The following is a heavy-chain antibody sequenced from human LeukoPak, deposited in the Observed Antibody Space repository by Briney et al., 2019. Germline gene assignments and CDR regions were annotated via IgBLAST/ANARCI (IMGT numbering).Heavy chain of an antibody. CDR1: GGSFSGYY. CDR2: INHSGST. V-gene: IGHV4-34*01. J-gene: IGHJ4*02. CDR3: AREACSGGDCTNFDY. D-gene: IGHD2-21*01. Sequence: PSETLSLTCAVYGGSFSGYYWSWIRQPPGKGLEWIGEINHSGSTNYNPSLKSRATISVDTSKNQFSLKLSSVTAADTAFYYCAREACSGGDCTNFDYWGQGTLVTVSS.